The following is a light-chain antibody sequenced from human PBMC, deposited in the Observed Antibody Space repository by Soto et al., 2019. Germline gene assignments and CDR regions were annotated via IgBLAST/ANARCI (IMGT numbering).Light chain of an antibody. J-gene: IGKJ1*01. CDR2: KAS. Sequence: DIQMTQSPSTLSGSVGDRVTITCRASQTLSSWLAWYQQKPGKAPKLLIYKASTLKSGVPSRFSGSASGPEFTLTISSLQPDDFATYCCQNYNSYSAAFGQGTKV. V-gene: IGKV1-5*03. CDR1: QTLSSW. CDR3: QNYNSYSAA.